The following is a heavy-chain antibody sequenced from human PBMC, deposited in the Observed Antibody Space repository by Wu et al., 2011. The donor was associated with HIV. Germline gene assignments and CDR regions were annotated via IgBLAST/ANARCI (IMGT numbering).Heavy chain of an antibody. D-gene: IGHD2-2*01. CDR1: GGTFSNYA. J-gene: IGHJ6*03. V-gene: IGHV1-69*15. CDR3: ARSGVSAEYYFYYMNV. Sequence: QVQLLQSGAEVRKPGSSVKVSCKVSGGTFSNYAISWVRQAPGQGLEWMGRNIPFLEKPKYAQTFQGRISIIADESTSTAYMELRSLRSEDTAMYYCARSGVSAEYYFYYMNVWGKGTTVTVSS. CDR2: NIPFLEKP.